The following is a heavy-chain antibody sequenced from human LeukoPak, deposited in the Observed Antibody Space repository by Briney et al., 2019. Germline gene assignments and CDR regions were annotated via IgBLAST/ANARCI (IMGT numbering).Heavy chain of an antibody. D-gene: IGHD4-17*01. V-gene: IGHV4-31*03. CDR1: SGSINSGGHS. CDR2: IYYSGST. CDR3: ARFRGYGDQYNWFDP. Sequence: SETLSLTCTVSSGSINSGGHSWSWIRQHPGKGLEWIGYIYYSGSTYYNPSLKSRVTISVDTSKNQFSLKLTSVTAADTAVYYCARFRGYGDQYNWFDPWGQGTLVTVSS. J-gene: IGHJ5*02.